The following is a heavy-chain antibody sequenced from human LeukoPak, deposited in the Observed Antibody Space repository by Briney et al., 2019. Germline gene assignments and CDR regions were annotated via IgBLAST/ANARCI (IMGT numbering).Heavy chain of an antibody. Sequence: GGSLRLSCAASGFTVSSNYMSCVRQAPGKGLEWVSVIYSGGSTYYADSVKGGFTISRDSCKNMLYLQMSSLGAEDTALYYCARASADCSSTSCSWYHYSYMDVWGKGTTVTVSS. J-gene: IGHJ6*03. V-gene: IGHV3-66*01. CDR1: GFTVSSNY. CDR2: IYSGGST. CDR3: ARASADCSSTSCSWYHYSYMDV. D-gene: IGHD2-2*01.